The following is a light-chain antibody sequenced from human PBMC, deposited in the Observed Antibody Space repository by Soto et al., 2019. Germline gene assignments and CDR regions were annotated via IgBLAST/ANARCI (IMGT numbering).Light chain of an antibody. Sequence: DIQMTQSPSTLSASVGDRVTISCRASQSINKWLAWYQHKPGKAPKLLIYEVSTLDNGVPSRFSGTASATDFTLTISSLQPEDFATYYCLQGYQYPLTFGGGTKVDIK. CDR2: EVS. CDR3: LQGYQYPLT. CDR1: QSINKW. V-gene: IGKV1-5*03. J-gene: IGKJ4*01.